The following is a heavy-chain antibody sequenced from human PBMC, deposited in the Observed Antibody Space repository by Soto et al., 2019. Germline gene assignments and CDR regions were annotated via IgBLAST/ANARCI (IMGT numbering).Heavy chain of an antibody. J-gene: IGHJ6*02. CDR1: GDTFSSYA. D-gene: IGHD3-10*02. CDR2: IIPTFGRT. Sequence: ASVKVSCKASGDTFSSYAISWVRQASGKGLEWMGKIIPTFGRTNYAQKFQGRLTISADDSTSTAYMELSSLLSEDTAVYYCARDPLSSFPMDVWGQGTTVTVSS. V-gene: IGHV1-69*13. CDR3: ARDPLSSFPMDV.